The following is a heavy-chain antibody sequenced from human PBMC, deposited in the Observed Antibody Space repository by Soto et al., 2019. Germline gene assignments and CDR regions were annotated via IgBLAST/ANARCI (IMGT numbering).Heavy chain of an antibody. CDR1: GGSISSSSYY. Sequence: QLQLQESGPGLVKPSETLSLTCTVSGGSISSSSYYWGWIRQPPGKGLEWIGSIYYSGSTYYNPPLKSRVPIPVDTSKNHFPRRRGSVTAADTAVYYCARHGAEGRWFWFAPGGQGTLVTVSS. CDR3: ARHGAEGRWFWFAP. D-gene: IGHD3-9*01. V-gene: IGHV4-39*01. J-gene: IGHJ5*02. CDR2: IYYSGST.